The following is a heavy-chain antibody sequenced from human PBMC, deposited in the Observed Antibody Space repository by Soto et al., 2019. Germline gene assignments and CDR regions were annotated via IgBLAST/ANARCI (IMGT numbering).Heavy chain of an antibody. CDR3: ARILRFLEWFPEYYYYDMDV. V-gene: IGHV4-30-4*08. J-gene: IGHJ6*02. D-gene: IGHD3-3*01. CDR2: IFYSGST. CDR1: GDSFTKYY. Sequence: SETLSLTCAVYGDSFTKYYWSWIRQPPGKGLEWIGYIFYSGSTYYTPSLQSRVTISLDTSKNQFSLKLSSVTAADTAVYYCARILRFLEWFPEYYYYDMDVWGQGTTVTVSS.